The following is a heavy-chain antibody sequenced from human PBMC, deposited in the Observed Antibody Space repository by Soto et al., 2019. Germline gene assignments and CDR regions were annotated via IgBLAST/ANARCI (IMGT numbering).Heavy chain of an antibody. J-gene: IGHJ4*02. V-gene: IGHV3-30*18. CDR3: AKVWLVYGGLDY. CDR2: ISYDGSNK. Sequence: PGGSLRLSCAASGFTFSSYGMHWVRQAPGKGLEWVAVISYDGSNKYYADSVKGRFTISRDNSKNTLCLQMNSLRAEDTAVYYCAKVWLVYGGLDYWGQGTLVTVSS. CDR1: GFTFSSYG. D-gene: IGHD2-8*01.